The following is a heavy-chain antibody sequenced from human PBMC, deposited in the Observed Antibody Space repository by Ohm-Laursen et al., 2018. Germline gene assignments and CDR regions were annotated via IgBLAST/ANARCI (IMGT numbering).Heavy chain of an antibody. CDR1: GGSISSYY. D-gene: IGHD1-26*01. Sequence: GTLSLTCTVSGGSISSYYWSWIRQPPGKGLEWIGYIYYSGSTNYNPSLKSRVTISVDTSKNQFSLKLSSVTAADTAVYYCVGGATPGFDYWGQGTLVTVSS. J-gene: IGHJ4*02. V-gene: IGHV4-59*01. CDR3: VGGATPGFDY. CDR2: IYYSGST.